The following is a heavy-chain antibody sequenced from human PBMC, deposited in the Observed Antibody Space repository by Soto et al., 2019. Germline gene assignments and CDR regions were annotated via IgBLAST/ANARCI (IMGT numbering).Heavy chain of an antibody. CDR3: ARTPRAQMIVLEAATRFDY. CDR2: ISPYNDDT. CDR1: GYTFTTYG. D-gene: IGHD2-15*01. Sequence: QVQLVQSGAEVKRPGASVKLSCKASGYTFTTYGFNWVRQAPGQGLEWMGWISPYNDDTNYAQNFQGRVTLTTDTSTSTAYMELRSLTSDDTAAYYCARTPRAQMIVLEAATRFDYWGQGTLVTVSS. V-gene: IGHV1-18*04. J-gene: IGHJ4*02.